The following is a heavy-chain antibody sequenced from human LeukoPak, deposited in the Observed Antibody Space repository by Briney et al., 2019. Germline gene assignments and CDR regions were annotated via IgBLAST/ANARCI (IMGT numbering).Heavy chain of an antibody. V-gene: IGHV3-48*01. CDR1: GFTFSNYI. CDR3: ARGPYYYYYMDV. J-gene: IGHJ6*03. Sequence: GGSLRLSCAASGFTFSNYIMNWVRQAPGKGLEWVSCISSSSSTINHADSVKGRFTISRHNAKNSLYLQMNSLRAEDTAVYYCARGPYYYYYMDVWGKGTTVTVSS. CDR2: ISSSSSTI.